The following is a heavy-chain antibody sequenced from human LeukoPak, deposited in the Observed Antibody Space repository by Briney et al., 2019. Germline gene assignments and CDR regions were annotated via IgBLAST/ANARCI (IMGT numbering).Heavy chain of an antibody. CDR1: GFTFSSYA. CDR2: ISGSGGST. D-gene: IGHD1-26*01. J-gene: IGHJ4*02. CDR3: ARDVRGSYSPGDY. V-gene: IGHV3-23*01. Sequence: GGSLRLSCAASGFTFSSYAMSWVRQAPGKGLEWVSAISGSGGSTYNADSVKGRFTISRDNSKNILYLQMDTLSAEDTAVYYCARDVRGSYSPGDYWGQGTLVTVSS.